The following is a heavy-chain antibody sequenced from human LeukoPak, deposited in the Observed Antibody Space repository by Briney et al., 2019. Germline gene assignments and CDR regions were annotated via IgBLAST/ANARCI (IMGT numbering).Heavy chain of an antibody. CDR3: ARGLTRIDYNY. D-gene: IGHD1-14*01. CDR2: INHSGST. J-gene: IGHJ4*02. V-gene: IGHV4-34*01. Sequence: TSETLSLTCAVYGGSFSGYYWSWIRQPPGKGLEWIGEINHSGSTNYNPSLKSRVTISVDTSKNQFSLKLSSVTAADTAVYYCARGLTRIDYNYWGQGTLVTVSS. CDR1: GGSFSGYY.